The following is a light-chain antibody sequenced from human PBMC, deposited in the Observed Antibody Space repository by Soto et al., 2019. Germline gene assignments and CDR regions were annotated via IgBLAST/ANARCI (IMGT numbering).Light chain of an antibody. J-gene: IGKJ1*01. V-gene: IGKV3-15*01. CDR1: QSVSSR. CDR2: GAS. Sequence: ERLTHSCRASQSVSSRLAWYQQKPGQSPRLLIYGASTRATGIPARFSGSGSGTEFTLTISCLQADGIAAYSCFQYINLWAYGQGTKVDIK. CDR3: FQYINLWA.